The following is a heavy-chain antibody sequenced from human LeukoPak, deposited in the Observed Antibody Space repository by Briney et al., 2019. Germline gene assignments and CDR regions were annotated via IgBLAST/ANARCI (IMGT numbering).Heavy chain of an antibody. V-gene: IGHV1-18*01. CDR3: ARDFSGYSSSPGWFDP. Sequence: ASVKVSCKASGYTFTSYGISWVRQAPGQGLEWMGWISAYNGNTNYAQKLQGRVTMTTDTSTSTAYMELRSLRSDDTAVYYCARDFSGYSSSPGWFDPWGQGALVTVSS. J-gene: IGHJ5*02. CDR2: ISAYNGNT. CDR1: GYTFTSYG. D-gene: IGHD6-13*01.